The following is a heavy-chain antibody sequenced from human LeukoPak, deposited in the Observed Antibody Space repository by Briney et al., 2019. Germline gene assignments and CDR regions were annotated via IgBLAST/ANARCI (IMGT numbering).Heavy chain of an antibody. V-gene: IGHV3-30*18. J-gene: IGHJ4*02. CDR3: AKDKSMARGIISDYFDY. D-gene: IGHD3-10*01. CDR1: EFTFSSYW. CDR2: LSFDESNT. Sequence: PGGSLRLSCTASEFTFSSYWMTWVRQAPGKGLEWVAVLSFDESNTYYADSVKGRFTISRDNSKNTLYLHMHSLRAEDTAFYYCAKDKSMARGIISDYFDYWGQGTLVTVSS.